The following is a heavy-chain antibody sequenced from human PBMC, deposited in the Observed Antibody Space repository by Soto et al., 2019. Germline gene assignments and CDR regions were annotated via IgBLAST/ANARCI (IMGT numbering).Heavy chain of an antibody. V-gene: IGHV1-2*02. CDR2: INPNSGGT. D-gene: IGHD3-3*01. Sequence: ASVKVSCKASGYTFTGYYMHWVRQAPGQGLEWMGWINPNSGGTNYAQKFQGRVTMTRDTSISTAYMELSRLRSDDTAVYYCAREEVGAYYDFWSGYNGGAFDIWGQGTMVPVSS. CDR3: AREEVGAYYDFWSGYNGGAFDI. J-gene: IGHJ3*02. CDR1: GYTFTGYY.